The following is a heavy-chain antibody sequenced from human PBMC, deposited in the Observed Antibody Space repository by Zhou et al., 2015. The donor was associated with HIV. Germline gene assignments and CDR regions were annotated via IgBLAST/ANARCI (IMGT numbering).Heavy chain of an antibody. D-gene: IGHD5-12*01. V-gene: IGHV1-69*01. CDR3: ASLRGDYYDY. Sequence: QVQLVQSGAEVKKPGSSVKVSCQASGGPFNSYSINWVRQAPGHGLEWMGGIIARFHVTNYAQKFRGRVTITADGSTSTAYLDLSSLRSEDTAIYYCASLRGDYYDYWGQGTLVTVSS. J-gene: IGHJ4*02. CDR1: GGPFNSYS. CDR2: IIARFHVT.